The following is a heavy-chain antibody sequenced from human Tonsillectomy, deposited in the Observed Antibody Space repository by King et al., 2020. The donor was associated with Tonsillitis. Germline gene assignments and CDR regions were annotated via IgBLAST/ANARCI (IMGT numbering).Heavy chain of an antibody. CDR3: AREHDYGDYFWFDP. CDR2: ISSSSSTI. D-gene: IGHD4-17*01. Sequence: VQLVESGGGLVQPGGSLRLSCAASGFTFSSYSMNWVRQAPGKGLEWVSYISSSSSTIYYADSVKGRFTISRDNAKNSLYLQMNSLRAEDTAVYYCAREHDYGDYFWFDPWGQGTLVTVS. J-gene: IGHJ5*02. V-gene: IGHV3-48*01. CDR1: GFTFSSYS.